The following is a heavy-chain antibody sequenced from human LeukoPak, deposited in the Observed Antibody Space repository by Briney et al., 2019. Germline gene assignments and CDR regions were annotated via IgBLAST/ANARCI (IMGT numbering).Heavy chain of an antibody. CDR3: ARTGVAETYYYDSSGYYGYYGMDV. CDR1: GYTFTSYA. D-gene: IGHD3-22*01. V-gene: IGHV7-4-1*02. CDR2: INTNTGNP. Sequence: ASVKVSRKASGYTFTSYAMNWVRQAPGQGLEWMGWINTNTGNPTYAQGFTGRFVFSLDTSVSTAYLQISSLKAEDTAVYYCARTGVAETYYYDSSGYYGYYGMDVWGQGTTVTVSS. J-gene: IGHJ6*02.